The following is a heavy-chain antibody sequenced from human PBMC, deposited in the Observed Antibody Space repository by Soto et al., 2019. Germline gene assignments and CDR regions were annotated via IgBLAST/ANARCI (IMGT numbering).Heavy chain of an antibody. J-gene: IGHJ3*02. CDR3: GRMTTVTRGAFDS. Sequence: EVQLVESGGGLVQPGRSLRLSCADSGFTFDDYAMHWVRQAPGKGLEWVSGISWNSGSIGYADSVKGRFTISRDNAKNSLYLQMNSLRAEDTALYYCGRMTTVTRGAFDSWGQGTMVTVSS. CDR1: GFTFDDYA. V-gene: IGHV3-9*01. D-gene: IGHD4-17*01. CDR2: ISWNSGSI.